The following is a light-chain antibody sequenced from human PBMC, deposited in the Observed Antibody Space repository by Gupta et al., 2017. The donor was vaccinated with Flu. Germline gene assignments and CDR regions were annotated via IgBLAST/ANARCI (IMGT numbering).Light chain of an antibody. CDR1: EDINTY. J-gene: IGKJ2*01. V-gene: IGKV1-39*01. CDR3: QQTYTMPPT. CDR2: SAS. Sequence: DMQMTQSPSSLYGSLGDRVSITCRASEDINTYLNWYQQRPGKSPKLLVYSASTLQGGVPSRFSGSGSGTDFTLTIASLQPGDFATYYCQQTYTMPPTFGQGTKL.